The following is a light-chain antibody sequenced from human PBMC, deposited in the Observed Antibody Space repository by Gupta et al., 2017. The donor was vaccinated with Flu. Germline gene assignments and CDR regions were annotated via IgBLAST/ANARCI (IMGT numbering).Light chain of an antibody. Sequence: PVNPGEPASISGKSRQSLLHSSGYNYLDWYLHKPWQAPQLLIYLVANRASGVPDRFSGSGSCKDFTLKISIVEAVDVGVYYCFQGLQSAWTFGPRTKEEI. CDR1: QSLLHSSGYNY. V-gene: IGKV2-28*01. CDR3: FQGLQSAWT. CDR2: LVA. J-gene: IGKJ1*01.